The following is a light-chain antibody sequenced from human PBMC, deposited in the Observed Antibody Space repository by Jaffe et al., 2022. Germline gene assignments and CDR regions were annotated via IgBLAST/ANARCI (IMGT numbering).Light chain of an antibody. CDR2: LAS. J-gene: IGKJ1*01. CDR1: QSISTW. Sequence: DIQMTQSPSTLSASVGDRVTITCRASQSISTWLAWYQQKPGKAPRLLIYLASSLESGVPSRFSGSRSGTEFTLTISSLQPDDFAIYYCQQYNSYPWTFGQGTKVEIK. CDR3: QQYNSYPWT. V-gene: IGKV1-5*03.